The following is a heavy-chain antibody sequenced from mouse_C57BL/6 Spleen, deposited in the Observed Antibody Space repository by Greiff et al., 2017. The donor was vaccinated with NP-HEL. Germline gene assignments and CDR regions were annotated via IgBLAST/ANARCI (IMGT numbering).Heavy chain of an antibody. V-gene: IGHV1-52*01. CDR2: IDPSDSET. CDR3: ALTMITTRAMDY. J-gene: IGHJ4*01. D-gene: IGHD2-4*01. Sequence: VKQRPIQGLEWIGNIDPSDSETHYNQKFKDKATLTVDKSSSTAYMQLSSLTSEDSAVYYCALTMITTRAMDYWGQGTSVTVSS.